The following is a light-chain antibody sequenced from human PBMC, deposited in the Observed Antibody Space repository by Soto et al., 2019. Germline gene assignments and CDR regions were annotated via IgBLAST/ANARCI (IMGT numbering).Light chain of an antibody. Sequence: EIVLKQSPATLSLSPGERATLSCRASQRVSSLLGWYQQKPGQAPRLLISDASNRATGIPARFSGSGSGTDFTLTISSLEPEDFAVYYCQHRSNWPLTFGGGTKVEIK. CDR3: QHRSNWPLT. CDR1: QRVSSL. V-gene: IGKV3-11*01. CDR2: DAS. J-gene: IGKJ4*01.